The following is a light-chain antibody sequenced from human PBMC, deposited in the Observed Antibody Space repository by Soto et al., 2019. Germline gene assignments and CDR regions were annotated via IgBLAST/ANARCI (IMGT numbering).Light chain of an antibody. CDR1: QSVSNTF. CDR3: QQYGTSPYT. V-gene: IGKV3-20*01. J-gene: IGKJ2*01. CDR2: GAS. Sequence: EIVVTQSPGTLSLSPGERATLNCRASQSVSNTFLAWYRHKPGQAPTLLIYGASSRATGIPARFSGSGSGTDFTLTISRLEPEDFAVYYCQQYGTSPYTFGQGTKLEIK.